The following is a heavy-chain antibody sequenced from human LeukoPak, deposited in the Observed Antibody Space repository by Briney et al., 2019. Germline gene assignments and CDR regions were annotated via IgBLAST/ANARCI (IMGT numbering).Heavy chain of an antibody. J-gene: IGHJ3*02. V-gene: IGHV3-30*04. CDR1: GFTFSSYA. D-gene: IGHD3-9*01. CDR3: ARSIGGPRVTGLMPGAFDI. Sequence: GGSLRLSCAASGFTFSSYAMHWVRQAPGKGLEWVAVISYDGSNKSYADSEKGRFTISRDDSKNTLYRQMNSLRAEDTAVYYCARSIGGPRVTGLMPGAFDIWGQGTMVTVSS. CDR2: ISYDGSNK.